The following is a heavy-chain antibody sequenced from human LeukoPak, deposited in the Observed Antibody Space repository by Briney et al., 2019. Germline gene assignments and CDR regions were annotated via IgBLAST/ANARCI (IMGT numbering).Heavy chain of an antibody. Sequence: ASVKISCKASGYTFTNYGLSWVRQAPGQGLEWMGWISGFNGDTNYAQNFQGRGTMTTDTSTNTAYMELRSLTSDDTAIYFCAREGFVRDTALDYWGQGTLVTVSA. CDR3: AREGFVRDTALDY. J-gene: IGHJ4*02. D-gene: IGHD5-18*01. V-gene: IGHV1-18*01. CDR2: ISGFNGDT. CDR1: GYTFTNYG.